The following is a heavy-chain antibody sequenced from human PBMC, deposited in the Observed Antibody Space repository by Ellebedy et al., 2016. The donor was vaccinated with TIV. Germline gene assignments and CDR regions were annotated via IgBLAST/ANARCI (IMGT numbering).Heavy chain of an antibody. D-gene: IGHD3-10*01. CDR2: IKTDGSEQ. CDR1: GFTFSSRW. CDR3: ASGLRSLEDVGLYDY. J-gene: IGHJ4*02. Sequence: GGSLRLSCAASGFTFSSRWMSRLRQAPGKGPEWLPNIKTDGSEQYYVDSVKVRFTISRDNSKNTVDLQMNDLRAEDTALYLCASGLRSLEDVGLYDYWGQGTLVTVSS. V-gene: IGHV3-7*01.